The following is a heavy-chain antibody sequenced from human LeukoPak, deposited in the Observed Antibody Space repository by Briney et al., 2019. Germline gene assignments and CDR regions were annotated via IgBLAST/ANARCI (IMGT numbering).Heavy chain of an antibody. CDR1: GFTFSSSA. CDR3: AKDIVVVVAAAFDI. CDR2: ISGSGSGGST. J-gene: IGHJ3*02. Sequence: HAGGSLRLSCAASGFTFSSSAMSWVRQAPGKGLEWVSNISGSGSGGSTYYADSVKGRFTISRDNSKNTLYLQMNSLRAEDTAVYYCAKDIVVVVAAAFDIWGQGAMVTVSS. V-gene: IGHV3-23*01. D-gene: IGHD2-15*01.